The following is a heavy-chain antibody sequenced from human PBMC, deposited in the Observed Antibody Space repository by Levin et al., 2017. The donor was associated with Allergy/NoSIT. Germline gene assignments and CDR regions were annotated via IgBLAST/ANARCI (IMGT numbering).Heavy chain of an antibody. CDR2: IYVTRST. Sequence: SETLSLTCSVSGDSISRGFYYWSWIRQPAGEGLEWIGRIYVTRSTTYSPSLKSRVTISLDRSKDQVSLKINSVTAADTAVDYCAKDLECFSGYKPYCYMDVWGKGTTVTVSS. CDR1: GDSISRGFYY. J-gene: IGHJ6*03. D-gene: IGHD5-12*01. V-gene: IGHV4-61*02. CDR3: AKDLECFSGYKPYCYMDV.